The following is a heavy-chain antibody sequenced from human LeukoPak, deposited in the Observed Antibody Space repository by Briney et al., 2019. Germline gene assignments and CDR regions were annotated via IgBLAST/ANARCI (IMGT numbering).Heavy chain of an antibody. J-gene: IGHJ6*02. D-gene: IGHD2-2*01. Sequence: GRSLRLSCAASGFTFISYAMHWVRQAPGKGRERVAVISYEGSKKYYADSVKGRFTISRDNCKNTLYLQMNTLRAENTAVYYCAKDIVVVPAAIGYYYYYGMDVWGHGTPVTVSS. CDR2: ISYEGSKK. CDR1: GFTFISYA. V-gene: IGHV3-30-3*02. CDR3: AKDIVVVPAAIGYYYYYGMDV.